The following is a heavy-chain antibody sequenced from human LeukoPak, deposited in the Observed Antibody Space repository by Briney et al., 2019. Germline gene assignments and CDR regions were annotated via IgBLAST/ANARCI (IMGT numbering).Heavy chain of an antibody. J-gene: IGHJ6*03. Sequence: GRSMRLSCAASGFTFSTYWMHWDRQAQGKGLVWVSRISSEGRNRMYAGSVTGRFTISTDIADNTLLLQVNSLMRADPAVNFCAREWALPGAYYMDVWGKGTTVTVSS. D-gene: IGHD7-27*01. CDR3: AREWALPGAYYMDV. CDR1: GFTFSTYW. V-gene: IGHV3-74*03. CDR2: ISSEGRNR.